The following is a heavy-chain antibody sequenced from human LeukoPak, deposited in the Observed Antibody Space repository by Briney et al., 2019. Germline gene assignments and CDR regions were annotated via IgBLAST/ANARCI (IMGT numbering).Heavy chain of an antibody. V-gene: IGHV3-23*01. D-gene: IGHD6-13*01. J-gene: IGHJ4*02. Sequence: GGSLTLSCAASGFTFSSYAMSWVRQAPGKGLEWVSAISGSGGSTYYADSVKGRFTISRDNSKNTLYLQMNSLRAEDTAVYYCAKDLKGHPSDDYYEAAAGNGFDYWGQGTLVTVSS. CDR1: GFTFSSYA. CDR3: AKDLKGHPSDDYYEAAAGNGFDY. CDR2: ISGSGGST.